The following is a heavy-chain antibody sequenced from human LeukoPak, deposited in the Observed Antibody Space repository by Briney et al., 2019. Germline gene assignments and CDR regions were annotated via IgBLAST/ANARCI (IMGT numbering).Heavy chain of an antibody. V-gene: IGHV4-59*08. J-gene: IGHJ4*02. CDR3: ASGGSGYPFDY. CDR1: GGSISSYY. D-gene: IGHD3-22*01. Sequence: SETLSLTCTVSGGSISSYYWSWIRQPPGKGLEWIGYIYYSGSTNYNPSLKSRVTISVDTSKNQFSLKLSSVTAADTAVYYCASGGSGYPFDYWGQGTLVTVSS. CDR2: IYYSGST.